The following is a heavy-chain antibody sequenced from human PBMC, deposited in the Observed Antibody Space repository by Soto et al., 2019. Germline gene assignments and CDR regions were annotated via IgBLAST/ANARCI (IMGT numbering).Heavy chain of an antibody. CDR1: GLTFSSHA. J-gene: IGHJ3*02. CDR3: AKEASWGYYAFDI. D-gene: IGHD3-16*01. V-gene: IGHV3-23*01. Sequence: GGSLRLSCAASGLTFSSHAMRWVRQAPGKGLEWVSATSGTGGATYYADSVKGRFTISRDNSKNALYLQMNSLRAEDTAVYYCAKEASWGYYAFDIWGQGTMVTVSS. CDR2: TSGTGGAT.